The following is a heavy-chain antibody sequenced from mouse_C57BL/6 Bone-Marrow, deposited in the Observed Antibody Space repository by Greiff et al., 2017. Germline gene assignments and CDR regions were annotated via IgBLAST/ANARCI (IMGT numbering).Heavy chain of an antibody. CDR3: ARPEYYDSVWYFDV. CDR1: GFTFSDYY. V-gene: IGHV5-12*01. D-gene: IGHD2-3*01. Sequence: EVQVVESGGGLVQPGGSLKLSCAASGFTFSDYYMYWVRQSPEKGLEWVAYICTGGGSTNYPDTVKGRFTITTDNSTNTLYLQISRLKSEDTAIYYCARPEYYDSVWYFDVWGTGTTVTVSS. CDR2: ICTGGGST. J-gene: IGHJ1*03.